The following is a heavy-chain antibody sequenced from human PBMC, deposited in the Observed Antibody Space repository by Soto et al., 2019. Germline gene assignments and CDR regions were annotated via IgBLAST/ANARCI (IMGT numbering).Heavy chain of an antibody. V-gene: IGHV4-61*03. D-gene: IGHD2-15*01. CDR3: ARDSVLAYSSDHRNPYWFDP. Sequence: SETLALTCTASGGSVGSGRYYWSWIRQALGKGPEWVGYIYYSGNTDYNPSLRGRATISVDKAKNHFSMQLTSVTSADTAIYSCARDSVLAYSSDHRNPYWFDPWGQGTLVTVSS. CDR1: GGSVGSGRYY. CDR2: IYYSGNT. J-gene: IGHJ5*02.